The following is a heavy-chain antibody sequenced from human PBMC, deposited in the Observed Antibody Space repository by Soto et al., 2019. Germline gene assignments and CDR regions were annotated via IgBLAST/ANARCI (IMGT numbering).Heavy chain of an antibody. CDR1: GGSISSYY. Sequence: ETLSLTCTVSGGSISSYYWSWIRQPPGKGLEWIGYIYYSGSTNYNPSLKSRVTISLDTSMNQFSLKLSSVTPADTAVYYCTRAPVSASYYFDFWGQGTPVTVS. CDR3: TRAPVSASYYFDF. V-gene: IGHV4-59*01. D-gene: IGHD1-26*01. J-gene: IGHJ4*02. CDR2: IYYSGST.